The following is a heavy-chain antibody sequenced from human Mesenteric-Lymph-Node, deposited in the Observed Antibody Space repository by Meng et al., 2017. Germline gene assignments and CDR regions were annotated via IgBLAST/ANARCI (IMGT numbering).Heavy chain of an antibody. Sequence: SETLSLTCAVSGGSISSSNWWSWVRQPPGKGLEWIGEINHSGSTNYNPSLKSRVIISVDTSKNQFSLKLSSVTVADTAVYYCARVYFDSSGPYYFDYWGQGTLVTVSS. J-gene: IGHJ4*02. CDR2: INHSGST. CDR1: GGSISSSNW. V-gene: IGHV4-4*02. CDR3: ARVYFDSSGPYYFDY. D-gene: IGHD3-22*01.